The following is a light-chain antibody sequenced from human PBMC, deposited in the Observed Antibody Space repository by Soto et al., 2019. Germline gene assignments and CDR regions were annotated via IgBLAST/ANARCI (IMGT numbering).Light chain of an antibody. CDR1: QAVPNN. CDR3: QQVKTYPRT. V-gene: IGKV1-9*01. Sequence: DIHLTQSPSFLSASVGDRVTITCRPSQAVPNNMAWYQQKPGKPPKLLIYEESTLHSGVPSRFSGRKSGTQFTPTIDSLQPEDFATYYFQQVKTYPRTFGGGTKVDIK. J-gene: IGKJ4*01. CDR2: EES.